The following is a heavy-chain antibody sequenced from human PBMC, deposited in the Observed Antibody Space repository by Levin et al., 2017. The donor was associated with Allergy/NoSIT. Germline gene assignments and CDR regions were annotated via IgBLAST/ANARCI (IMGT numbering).Heavy chain of an antibody. V-gene: IGHV3-9*01. J-gene: IGHJ3*02. CDR3: AKDIVLYYYDSSGYGDAFDI. CDR2: ISWNSGSI. CDR1: GFTFDDYA. Sequence: GGSLRLSCAASGFTFDDYAMHWVRQAPGKGLEWVSGISWNSGSIGYADSVKGRFTISRDNAKNSLYLQMNSLRAEDTALYYCAKDIVLYYYDSSGYGDAFDIWGQGTMVTVSS. D-gene: IGHD3-22*01.